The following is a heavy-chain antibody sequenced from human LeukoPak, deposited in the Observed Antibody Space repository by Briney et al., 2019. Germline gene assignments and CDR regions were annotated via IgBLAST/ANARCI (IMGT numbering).Heavy chain of an antibody. J-gene: IGHJ2*01. CDR3: AMTVAGYWYFDL. CDR1: GGSMSRSTYY. V-gene: IGHV4-39*01. Sequence: PSETLSLTCSVSGGSMSRSTYYWGWIRQPPGKGLEWIGNIYYTESTYYNPSPKSRITISVDTSNNQFSLMLSSVTAADTAVYFCAMTVAGYWYFDLWGRGTLVTVSS. D-gene: IGHD6-19*01. CDR2: IYYTEST.